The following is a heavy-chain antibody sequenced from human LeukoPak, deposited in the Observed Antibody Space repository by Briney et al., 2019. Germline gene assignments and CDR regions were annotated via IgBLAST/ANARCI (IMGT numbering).Heavy chain of an antibody. J-gene: IGHJ4*02. CDR1: GYTFTAYD. Sequence: ASVKVSCKASGYTFTAYDINWVRQATGQGLEWMGWMNPHSGNTGYAQKFQGRVAMTRDTSINTAYMELSSLTSDDTAVYYCTRAPIPGNYWGQGTLVTVSS. CDR3: TRAPIPGNY. V-gene: IGHV1-8*01. D-gene: IGHD3-10*01. CDR2: MNPHSGNT.